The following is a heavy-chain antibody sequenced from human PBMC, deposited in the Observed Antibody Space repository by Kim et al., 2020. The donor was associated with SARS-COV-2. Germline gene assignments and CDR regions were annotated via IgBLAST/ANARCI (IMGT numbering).Heavy chain of an antibody. J-gene: IGHJ4*02. D-gene: IGHD3-16*01. CDR3: TTGGAY. Sequence: KRDGSADYYVDSVKGRFTISRANAKNSRYLQMNNLRAEDTAVYYCTTGGAYWGQGTLVTVSS. V-gene: IGHV3-7*04. CDR2: KRDGSAD.